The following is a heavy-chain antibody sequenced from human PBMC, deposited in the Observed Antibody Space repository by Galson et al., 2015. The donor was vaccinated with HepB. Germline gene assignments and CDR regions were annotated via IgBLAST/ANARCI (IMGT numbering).Heavy chain of an antibody. D-gene: IGHD1-1*01. V-gene: IGHV3-23*01. J-gene: IGHJ4*02. CDR3: AKRTGSSQMNTCFDY. CDR2: LSGSGGST. Sequence: SLRLSCAASGFTFSSYAMGWVRQAPGKGLEGVSALSGSGGSTYYAESVKGRFTISRDNSKNTLFLQLNSLRAEDTAVYYCAKRTGSSQMNTCFDYWGQGTVVTVSS. CDR1: GFTFSSYA.